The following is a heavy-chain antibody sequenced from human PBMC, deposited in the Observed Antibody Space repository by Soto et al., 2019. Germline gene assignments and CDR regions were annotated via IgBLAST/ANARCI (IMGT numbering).Heavy chain of an antibody. CDR2: IYSGGST. J-gene: IGHJ4*02. D-gene: IGHD3-22*01. CDR3: ARTRLSITMIVAVMDSDY. V-gene: IGHV3-53*05. CDR1: GFTVSSNY. Sequence: PGGSLRLSCAASGFTVSSNYMSWVRQAPGKGLEWVSVIYSGGSTYYADSVKGRFTISRDNSKNTLYLQMNSLRSDDTAVYYCARTRLSITMIVAVMDSDYWGQGTLVTVSS.